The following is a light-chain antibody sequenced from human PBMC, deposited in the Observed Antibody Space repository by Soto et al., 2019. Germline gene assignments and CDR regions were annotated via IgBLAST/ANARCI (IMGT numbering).Light chain of an antibody. CDR2: GTS. J-gene: IGKJ5*01. CDR3: QQYGNSPIT. V-gene: IGKV3-20*01. CDR1: ERIYSAY. Sequence: EVVLTQSPGTLSLSRGERATLSCRASERIYSAYLGWYQQKPGQAPRLLIYGTSSRATGIPDRFSGSGSGTDFTLTISRLEPEDIAVYYCQQYGNSPITFGQGTRLAIK.